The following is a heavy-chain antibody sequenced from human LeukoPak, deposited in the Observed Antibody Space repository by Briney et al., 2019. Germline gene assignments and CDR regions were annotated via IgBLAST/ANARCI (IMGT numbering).Heavy chain of an antibody. CDR2: ISSSGSYI. J-gene: IGHJ4*02. Sequence: GGSLRLSCAASGFTFSSYAMSWVRQAPGKGLEWVSSISSSGSYIYYADSVKGRFTISRANAKNSLHLQMNSLRAEDTAVYYCARGSGVQVWSSLDHWGQGTLVTVSS. D-gene: IGHD3-10*01. CDR3: ARGSGVQVWSSLDH. V-gene: IGHV3-21*01. CDR1: GFTFSSYA.